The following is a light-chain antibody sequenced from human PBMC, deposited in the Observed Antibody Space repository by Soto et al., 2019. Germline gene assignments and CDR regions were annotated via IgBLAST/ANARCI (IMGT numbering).Light chain of an antibody. V-gene: IGLV1-44*01. Sequence: QLVLTQPPSASGTPGQRVTISCSGSSSNIGSKTVNWYQQLPGTAPKLLIYRNDQRPSGVPDRFSGSKSGTSASLAISELQSEDEADYYCAAWDDSLNGVVFGGGTKLTVL. CDR3: AAWDDSLNGVV. CDR1: SSNIGSKT. CDR2: RND. J-gene: IGLJ2*01.